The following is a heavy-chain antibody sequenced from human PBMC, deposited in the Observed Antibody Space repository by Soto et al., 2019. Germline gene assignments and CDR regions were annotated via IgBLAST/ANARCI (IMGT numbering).Heavy chain of an antibody. V-gene: IGHV3-23*01. D-gene: IGHD6-13*01. CDR2: ISGSGGST. CDR3: AKDWEDSSSWASYYYYGMDV. J-gene: IGHJ6*02. CDR1: GFTFSSYA. Sequence: GGSLRLSCAASGFTFSSYAMSWVRQAPGKGLEWVSAISGSGGSTYYADSVKGRFTISRDNSKNTLYLQMNSLRAEDTAVYYCAKDWEDSSSWASYYYYGMDVWGQGTTVTVSS.